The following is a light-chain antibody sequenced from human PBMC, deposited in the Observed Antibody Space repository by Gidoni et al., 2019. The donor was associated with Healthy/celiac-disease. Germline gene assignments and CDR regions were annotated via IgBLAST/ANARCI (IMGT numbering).Light chain of an antibody. CDR3: QQSYSTLWT. CDR2: AVS. V-gene: IGKV1-39*01. J-gene: IGKJ1*01. CDR1: QSISSY. Sequence: DIQMTQSPSSLSASVGDRVTITCRASQSISSYLNWYQQKQGKAPMLLIYAVSSVHSGVPSRFSGSGSGTDFTLPISSLQPEYFSTYYCQQSYSTLWTFGQGTKVEIK.